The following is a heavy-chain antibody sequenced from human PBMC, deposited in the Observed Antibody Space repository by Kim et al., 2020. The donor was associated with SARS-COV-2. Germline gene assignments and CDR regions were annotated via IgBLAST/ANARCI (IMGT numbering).Heavy chain of an antibody. J-gene: IGHJ4*02. CDR3: ARYCSGGSCYEIFDY. Sequence: DSVKGRFTISRDNSENTLYRQMNSLRAEDTAVYYCARYCSGGSCYEIFDYWGQGTLVTVSS. D-gene: IGHD2-15*01. V-gene: IGHV3-53*01.